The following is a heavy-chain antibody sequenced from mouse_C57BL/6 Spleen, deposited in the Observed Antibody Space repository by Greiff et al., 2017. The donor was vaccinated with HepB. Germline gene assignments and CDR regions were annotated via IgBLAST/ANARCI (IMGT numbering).Heavy chain of an antibody. J-gene: IGHJ2*01. CDR3: AMFPFDY. Sequence: EVQLQQSGPELVKPGASVKISCKASGYTFTDYYMNWVKQSHGKSLEWIGDINPNNGGTSYKHKFKGKATLNVDKSSSTAYMELRSLTSEASAVYYCAMFPFDYWGQGTTLTVSS. CDR1: GYTFTDYY. CDR2: INPNNGGT. V-gene: IGHV1-26*01.